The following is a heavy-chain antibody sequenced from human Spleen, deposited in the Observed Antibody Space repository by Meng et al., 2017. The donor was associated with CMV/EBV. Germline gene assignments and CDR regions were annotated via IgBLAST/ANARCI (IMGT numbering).Heavy chain of an antibody. CDR1: GFTFSTYA. Sequence: GGSLRLSCATSGFTFSTYAMSWVRQAPGKGLEWVSGISDNGDRTYYADSVKGRFTISRDNSKNTLYLQMNSLRAEDTAVYYCAKDLVAEDYYYGMDVWGQGTTVTVSS. CDR2: ISDNGDRT. D-gene: IGHD6-6*01. J-gene: IGHJ6*02. CDR3: AKDLVAEDYYYGMDV. V-gene: IGHV3-23*01.